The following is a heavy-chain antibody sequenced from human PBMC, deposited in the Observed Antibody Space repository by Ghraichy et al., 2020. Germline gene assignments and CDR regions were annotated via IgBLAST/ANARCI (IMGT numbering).Heavy chain of an antibody. D-gene: IGHD2-21*01. CDR3: AGSLAVIRYFDL. CDR2: IHHSGST. J-gene: IGHJ2*01. V-gene: IGHV4-39*01. Sequence: ETLSLTCTVSGGSISSSNYYWGWIRQPPGKGLEWIGSIHHSGSTYYNPSVESRLSISVDKSKNQFSLKLRSVTAADTAVYYCAGSLAVIRYFDLWGRATLVTVSS. CDR1: GGSISSSNYY.